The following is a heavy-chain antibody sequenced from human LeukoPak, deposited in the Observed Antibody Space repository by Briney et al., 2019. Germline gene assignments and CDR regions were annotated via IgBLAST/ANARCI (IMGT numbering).Heavy chain of an antibody. V-gene: IGHV3-30*04. CDR2: ISDNGRRQ. CDR3: ARELRLRGYFDY. D-gene: IGHD3-10*01. CDR1: GFTFNTYA. Sequence: PGGSLRLSCAASGFTFNTYAMHWVRQAPGKGLEWVAVISDNGRRQYYADSAKGRFTISRDNSKNMLYLQMNSLRVEDTAVYYCARELRLRGYFDYWGQGTLVTVSS. J-gene: IGHJ4*02.